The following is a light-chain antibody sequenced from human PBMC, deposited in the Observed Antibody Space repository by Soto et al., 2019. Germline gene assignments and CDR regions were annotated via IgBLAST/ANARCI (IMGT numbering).Light chain of an antibody. CDR3: SSYTSSSTYV. CDR1: SSDVGDYNY. V-gene: IGLV2-14*01. J-gene: IGLJ1*01. Sequence: QSALTQPASVSGSPGQSITISCTGTSSDVGDYNYVSWYQQHPGKAPKLIIFEVNNRPSGVTNRFSGSKSGNTASLTISGLQAEDESDYYCSSYTSSSTYVFGTGTKLTV. CDR2: EVN.